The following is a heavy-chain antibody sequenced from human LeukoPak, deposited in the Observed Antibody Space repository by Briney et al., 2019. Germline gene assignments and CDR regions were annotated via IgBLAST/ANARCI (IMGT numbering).Heavy chain of an antibody. CDR2: ISGSGGST. CDR1: GFTFSSYA. Sequence: TEGSLRLSCAASGFTFSSYAMSWVRQAPGKGLEWVSAISGSGGSTYYADSVKGRFTISRDNSKNTLYLQMNSLRAEDTAVYYCAKVGITMVRGVSYFDYWGQGTLVTVSS. J-gene: IGHJ4*02. CDR3: AKVGITMVRGVSYFDY. D-gene: IGHD3-10*01. V-gene: IGHV3-23*01.